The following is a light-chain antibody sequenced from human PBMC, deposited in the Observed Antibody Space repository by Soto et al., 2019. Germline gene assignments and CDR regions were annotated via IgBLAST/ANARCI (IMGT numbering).Light chain of an antibody. V-gene: IGKV1-9*01. J-gene: IGKJ2*01. CDR3: QQHNSYPRT. CDR2: AAS. Sequence: DIQLTQSPSFLSASVGDRVTITCRASQGISSYLAWYQQKPGKAPKLLIYAASTLQSGVPSRFSGSGSGTEFTLTISSLQPEDFATYYCQQHNSYPRTFGQGTKLEIK. CDR1: QGISSY.